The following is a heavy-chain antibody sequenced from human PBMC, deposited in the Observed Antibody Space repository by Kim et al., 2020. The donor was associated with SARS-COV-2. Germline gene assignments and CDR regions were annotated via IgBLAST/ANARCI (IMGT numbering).Heavy chain of an antibody. D-gene: IGHD1-26*01. CDR1: GFTFSSYA. V-gene: IGHV3-30*04. CDR2: ISYDGSNK. Sequence: GGSLRLSCAASGFTFSSYAMHWVRQAPGKGLEWVAVISYDGSNKYYADSVKGRFIISRDNSKNTLYLQMNSLRAEDTAVYYCARADIGSYYGYYYGMDVWGQGTTVTVSS. J-gene: IGHJ6*02. CDR3: ARADIGSYYGYYYGMDV.